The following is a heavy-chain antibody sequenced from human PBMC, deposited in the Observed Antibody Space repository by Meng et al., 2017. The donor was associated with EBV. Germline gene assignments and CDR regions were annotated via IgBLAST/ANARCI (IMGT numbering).Heavy chain of an antibody. D-gene: IGHD3-10*01. CDR1: GGSISSSSYY. CDR3: ARSSPVRFGELSN. J-gene: IGHJ4*02. Sequence: QLQLQESGPGLVKPSEPLSPTCPVSGGSISSSSYYWGWIRQPPGKGLEWIGSIYYSGSTYYNPSLKSRVTISVDTSKNQFSLKLSSVTAADTAVYYCARSSPVRFGELSNWGQGTLVTVYS. CDR2: IYYSGST. V-gene: IGHV4-39*07.